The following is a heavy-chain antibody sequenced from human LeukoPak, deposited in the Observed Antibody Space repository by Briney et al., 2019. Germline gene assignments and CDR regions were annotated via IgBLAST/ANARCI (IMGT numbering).Heavy chain of an antibody. Sequence: ETLSLTCSVSAGSISRYYWSWVRQAPGKGLEWVASMKQDGSERHYVDSVKGRFTISRDNAKDSLFLEMKSLRAEDTAVYYCVRHSDYWGQGTLVTVSS. CDR3: VRHSDY. CDR1: AGSISRYY. V-gene: IGHV3-7*02. CDR2: MKQDGSER. J-gene: IGHJ4*02.